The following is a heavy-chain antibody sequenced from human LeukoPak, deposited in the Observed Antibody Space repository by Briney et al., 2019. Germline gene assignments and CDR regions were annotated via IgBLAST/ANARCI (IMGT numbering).Heavy chain of an antibody. D-gene: IGHD3-22*01. CDR1: GFTFRKYW. J-gene: IGHJ6*02. CDR2: IQSDGSSA. CDR3: ARDFEGYYYDSSGYHHYYYGMDV. Sequence: PGGSLSLSCAASGFTFRKYWMHWVRQAPGKGLVWVSRIQSDGSSARYAESVTGRFTISRDNAQNTLYLQMNSLSAEDTAVYYCARDFEGYYYDSSGYHHYYYGMDVWGQGTTVTVTS. V-gene: IGHV3-74*01.